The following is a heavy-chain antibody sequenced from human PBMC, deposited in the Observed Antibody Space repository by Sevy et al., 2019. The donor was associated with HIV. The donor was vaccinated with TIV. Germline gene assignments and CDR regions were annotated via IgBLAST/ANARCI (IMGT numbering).Heavy chain of an antibody. CDR2: VTPNSGAT. CDR1: GFNFY. Sequence: ASVKVSCKASGFNFYIHWVRQAPGQGLEWMGRVTPNSGATTYAQRFQGRVAMTMDTSISTAYMELSGLKSDDTAIYYCAGQSLGWYNWFDPWGQGTLVTVSS. V-gene: IGHV1-2*06. CDR3: AGQSLGWYNWFDP. D-gene: IGHD6-19*01. J-gene: IGHJ5*02.